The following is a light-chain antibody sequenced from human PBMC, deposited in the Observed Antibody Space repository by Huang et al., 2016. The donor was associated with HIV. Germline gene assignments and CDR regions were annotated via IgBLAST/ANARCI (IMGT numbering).Light chain of an antibody. CDR1: QDIKNF. V-gene: IGKV1-8*01. CDR2: AAS. Sequence: AIRMTQSPSSLSASTGDRVNITCRASQDIKNFLAWYQQKPGKAPNLLIYAASILETGGPSRFSGSGSGTEFNLSISCLQSEDFATYYCQQYYSYRTFGQGTQVEIK. CDR3: QQYYSYRT. J-gene: IGKJ1*01.